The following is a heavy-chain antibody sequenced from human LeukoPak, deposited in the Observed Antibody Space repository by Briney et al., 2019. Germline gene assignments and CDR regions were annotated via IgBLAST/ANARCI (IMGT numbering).Heavy chain of an antibody. Sequence: PSETLSLTCAVYGGSFSGYYWSWIRQPPGKGLEWIGEINRSGSTNYNPSLKSRVTISVDTSKKQFSLKLSSVTAADTAVYYCARVPPLDCSSTSCYGYYHYGMDVWGQGTTVTVSS. CDR2: INRSGST. J-gene: IGHJ6*02. D-gene: IGHD2-2*01. CDR3: ARVPPLDCSSTSCYGYYHYGMDV. V-gene: IGHV4-34*01. CDR1: GGSFSGYY.